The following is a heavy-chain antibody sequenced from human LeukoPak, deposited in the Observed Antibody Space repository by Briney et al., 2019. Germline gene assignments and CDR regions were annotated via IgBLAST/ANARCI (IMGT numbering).Heavy chain of an antibody. CDR2: IYYSGST. D-gene: IGHD4-23*01. CDR1: GGSINNYY. V-gene: IGHV4-59*01. J-gene: IGHJ3*02. Sequence: SETLSLTCSVSGGSINNYYWSWIRQPPGKGLEWIGYIYYSGSTNYNPSLKSRVTISVDTSKNQFSLKLSSVTAADTAVYYCARDHRVTPGAFDIWGQGTMVTVSS. CDR3: ARDHRVTPGAFDI.